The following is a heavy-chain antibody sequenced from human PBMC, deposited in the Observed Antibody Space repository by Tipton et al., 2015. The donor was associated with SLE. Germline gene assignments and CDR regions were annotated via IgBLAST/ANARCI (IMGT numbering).Heavy chain of an antibody. Sequence: SLRLSCAASGFTVSNNFMSWVRQAPGKGLEWVAVTSYDGSNKYHADSVKGRFTISRDNSKNTLYLQMNSLRAEDTAVYYCASELSPYYGMDVWGQGTTVTVSS. D-gene: IGHD2-2*01. CDR3: ASELSPYYGMDV. J-gene: IGHJ6*02. CDR1: GFTVSNNF. V-gene: IGHV3-30*03. CDR2: TSYDGSNK.